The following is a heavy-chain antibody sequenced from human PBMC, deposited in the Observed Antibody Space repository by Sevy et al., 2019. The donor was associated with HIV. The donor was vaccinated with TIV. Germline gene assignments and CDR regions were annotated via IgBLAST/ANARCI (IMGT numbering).Heavy chain of an antibody. V-gene: IGHV3-33*01. CDR1: GFSLSGYG. CDR2: IWYDGNNK. CDR3: ARGSIAVAGIGYYFKS. Sequence: GGSLRLSCAASGFSLSGYGMHWVRQAPGKGLEWVAVIWYDGNNKEYADSVKGRFTISRDNSKNTLYLQMNSLRAEDTAVYYCARGSIAVAGIGYYFKSWGQGTLVTVSS. D-gene: IGHD6-19*01. J-gene: IGHJ4*02.